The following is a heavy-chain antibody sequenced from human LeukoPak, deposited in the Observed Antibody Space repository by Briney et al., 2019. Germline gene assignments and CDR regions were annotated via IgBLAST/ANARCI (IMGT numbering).Heavy chain of an antibody. CDR1: GYTFTSYD. D-gene: IGHD2-2*01. V-gene: IGHV1-8*03. Sequence: ASVKVSCKASGYTFTSYDINWVRQATGQGLEWMGWMNPNSGSTGYAQKFQGRVTITRNTSISTAYMELSSLRSEDTAVYYCARGYCSSTSCRGGWFDPWGQGTLVTVSS. CDR2: MNPNSGST. J-gene: IGHJ5*02. CDR3: ARGYCSSTSCRGGWFDP.